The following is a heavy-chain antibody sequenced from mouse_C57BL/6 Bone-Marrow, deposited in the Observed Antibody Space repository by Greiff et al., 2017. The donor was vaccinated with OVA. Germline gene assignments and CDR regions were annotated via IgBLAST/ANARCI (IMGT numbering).Heavy chain of an antibody. V-gene: IGHV1-55*01. CDR3: ARVSNWDAYAMDY. CDR2: IYPGSGST. D-gene: IGHD4-1*01. J-gene: IGHJ4*01. Sequence: QVQLQQPGAELVKPGASVKMSCKASGYTFTSYWITWVKQRPGQGLEWIGDIYPGSGSTNYNEKFKSKSTLTVDTSSSTAYMQLSSLTSGDSAVYYSARVSNWDAYAMDYWYQGTSVTVSS. CDR1: GYTFTSYW.